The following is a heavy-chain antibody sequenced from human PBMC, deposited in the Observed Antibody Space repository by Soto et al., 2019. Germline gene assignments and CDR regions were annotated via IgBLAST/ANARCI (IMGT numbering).Heavy chain of an antibody. D-gene: IGHD3-10*01. CDR1: GYTFRDYG. CDR3: AGVERTTMLRSDY. V-gene: IGHV1-18*01. J-gene: IGHJ4*02. Sequence: QVKLVQSGAEVMKPGASVKVSCQASGYTFRDYGFNWVRQAPGQGLEWLGWISAYNGNTNYAQKFQDRVTMTTDTSTNTAFLEMRSLRADDTAFYYGAGVERTTMLRSDYWGQGTLVTVSS. CDR2: ISAYNGNT.